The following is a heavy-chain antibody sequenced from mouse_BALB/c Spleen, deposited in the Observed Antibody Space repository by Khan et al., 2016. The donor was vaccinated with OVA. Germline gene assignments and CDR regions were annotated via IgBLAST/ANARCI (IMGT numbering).Heavy chain of an antibody. J-gene: IGHJ4*01. Sequence: QIQLVQSGPELKKPGETVKISCKASGYTFTNYGMNWVKQAPGKALKWMGWISTYTGEPTYAVDFKGRFAFSLETSASTAYLQINNLKNEDTATYFCTRPPHFSYVLVYWGQGTSVTVSS. V-gene: IGHV9-3-1*01. CDR1: GYTFTNYG. CDR2: ISTYTGEP. CDR3: TRPPHFSYVLVY.